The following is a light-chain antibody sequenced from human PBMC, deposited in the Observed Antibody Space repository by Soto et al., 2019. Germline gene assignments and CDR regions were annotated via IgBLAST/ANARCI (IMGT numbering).Light chain of an antibody. V-gene: IGKV3-20*01. Sequence: IVLTQSPVTLSLSPGERATLSCRASQSVGNKLAWYQQRPGQAPRLLIYGASNGATGIPDRFSGSGSGTDFTLTISRLEPEDFALYYCQQYGNSLFTFGPGTKVDIK. CDR1: QSVGNK. CDR3: QQYGNSLFT. J-gene: IGKJ3*01. CDR2: GAS.